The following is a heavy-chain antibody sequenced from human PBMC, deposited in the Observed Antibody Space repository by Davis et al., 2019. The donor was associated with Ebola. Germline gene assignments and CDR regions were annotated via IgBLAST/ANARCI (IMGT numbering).Heavy chain of an antibody. CDR2: IDPSDSYT. Sequence: GESLKISCNVSGDTFSNYWIGWVRQLPGKGLEWMGRIDPSDSYTKYSPSLQGHVTISADKSINTAYLQWSSLKASDTAMYFCVRHRSGSYYGGFDPWGQGTLVTVSS. CDR3: VRHRSGSYYGGFDP. J-gene: IGHJ5*02. CDR1: GDTFSNYW. V-gene: IGHV5-10-1*01. D-gene: IGHD3-10*01.